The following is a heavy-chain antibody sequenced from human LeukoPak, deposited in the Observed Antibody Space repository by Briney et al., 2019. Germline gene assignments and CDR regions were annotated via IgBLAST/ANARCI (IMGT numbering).Heavy chain of an antibody. CDR3: ARDRDGYSS. Sequence: PGGSLRLSCAASGFTFSRDWMDWVRQAPGKGVGYVSRISSDGSNTNYADFVKGRFTISRDNAKNTLYLQMNSLRADDTAVYYCARDRDGYSSWGQGTLVTVSS. D-gene: IGHD5-24*01. J-gene: IGHJ5*02. V-gene: IGHV3-74*01. CDR1: GFTFSRDW. CDR2: ISSDGSNT.